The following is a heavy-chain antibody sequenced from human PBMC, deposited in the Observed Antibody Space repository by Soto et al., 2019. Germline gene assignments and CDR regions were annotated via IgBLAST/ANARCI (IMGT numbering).Heavy chain of an antibody. CDR1: GFTFSSYS. CDR3: ARDILGYCSGGSCYRPYYFDY. Sequence: GGSLRLSCAASGFTFSSYSMNWVRQAPGKGLEWVSYISSSSSTIYYADSVKGRFTISRDNAKNSLYLQMNSLRAEDTAVYYCARDILGYCSGGSCYRPYYFDYWGQGTLVTVSS. V-gene: IGHV3-48*01. CDR2: ISSSSSTI. J-gene: IGHJ4*02. D-gene: IGHD2-15*01.